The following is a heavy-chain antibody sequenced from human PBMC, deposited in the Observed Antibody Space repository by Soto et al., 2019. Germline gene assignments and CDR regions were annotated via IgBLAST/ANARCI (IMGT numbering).Heavy chain of an antibody. D-gene: IGHD6-19*01. V-gene: IGHV3-23*01. J-gene: IGHJ4*02. CDR3: AIPSGLTVTGPDY. CDR1: GFIFRNYA. Sequence: GGSLRLSCAASGFIFRNYAMSWVRQAPGKGLEWVSAIGGNGADTYYADSVKGRFTISRDNSKNTLYLQMNSLRAEDTAVYFCAIPSGLTVTGPDYWGQGTLVTVSS. CDR2: IGGNGADT.